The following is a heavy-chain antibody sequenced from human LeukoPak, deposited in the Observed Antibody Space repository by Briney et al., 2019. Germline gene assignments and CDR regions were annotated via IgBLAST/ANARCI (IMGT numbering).Heavy chain of an antibody. CDR3: AKDRFGGTFDI. CDR1: GFTFSSYA. D-gene: IGHD3-10*01. Sequence: GGSLRLSCAASGFTFSSYAMSWVRQAPGKGLEWVSGISGSAGSTYYADSVKGRLTISRDNSKNTLYLQMNSLRAEDTAVYYCAKDRFGGTFDIWGQGTMVTVSS. V-gene: IGHV3-23*01. CDR2: ISGSAGST. J-gene: IGHJ3*02.